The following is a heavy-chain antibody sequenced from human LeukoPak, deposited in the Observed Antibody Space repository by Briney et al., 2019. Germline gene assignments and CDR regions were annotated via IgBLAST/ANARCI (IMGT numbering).Heavy chain of an antibody. J-gene: IGHJ5*02. CDR1: GYTFTSYD. CDR3: ARGSGRIVVVPAAIWFDP. Sequence: ASVKVSCKASGYTFTSYDINWVRQATGQGLEWTGWMNPNSGNTGYAQKFQGRVTITRNTSISTAYMELSSLRSEDTAVYYCARGSGRIVVVPAAIWFDPWGQGTLVTVSS. V-gene: IGHV1-8*03. D-gene: IGHD2-2*02. CDR2: MNPNSGNT.